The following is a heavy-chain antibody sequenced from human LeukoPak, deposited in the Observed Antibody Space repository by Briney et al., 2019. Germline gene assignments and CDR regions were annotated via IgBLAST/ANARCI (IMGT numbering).Heavy chain of an antibody. D-gene: IGHD1-26*01. CDR3: ARGGVGATTIDY. CDR1: GGTFSSYA. V-gene: IGHV1-69*06. J-gene: IGHJ4*02. Sequence: GASVRVSCKASGGTFSSYAISWVRQAPGQGLEWMGRIIPIFGTANYAQKFQGRVTITADKSTSTAYMELSSLRSEDTAVYYCARGGVGATTIDYWGQGTLVTVSS. CDR2: IIPIFGTA.